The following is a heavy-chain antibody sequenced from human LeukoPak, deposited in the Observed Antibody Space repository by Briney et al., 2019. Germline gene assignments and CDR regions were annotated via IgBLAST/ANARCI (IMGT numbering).Heavy chain of an antibody. CDR3: ARDPLAAAGNYYYYYGMDV. V-gene: IGHV3-30*03. Sequence: GGSLRLSCAASGFTFSSYGMHWVRQAPGKGLEWVAVISYDGSNKYYADSVKGRFTISRDNSKNTLYLQMNSLRAEDTAVYYFARDPLAAAGNYYYYYGMDVWGQGTTVTVSS. D-gene: IGHD6-13*01. CDR2: ISYDGSNK. CDR1: GFTFSSYG. J-gene: IGHJ6*02.